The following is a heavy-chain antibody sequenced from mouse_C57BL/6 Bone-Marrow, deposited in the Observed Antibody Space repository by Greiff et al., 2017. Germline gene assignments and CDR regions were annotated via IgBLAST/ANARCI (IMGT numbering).Heavy chain of an antibody. CDR1: GYTFTSYT. V-gene: IGHV1-4*01. Sequence: VQLQQSGAELARPGASVKMSCKASGYTFTSYTMHWVKQRPGQGLEWIGYINPSSGYTKYNQKFKDKATLTADKSSSTAYMQLSSLTSEYSAVYYCGREGDPYYFDYWGQGTTRTVSS. CDR2: INPSSGYT. D-gene: IGHD2-13*01. CDR3: GREGDPYYFDY. J-gene: IGHJ2*01.